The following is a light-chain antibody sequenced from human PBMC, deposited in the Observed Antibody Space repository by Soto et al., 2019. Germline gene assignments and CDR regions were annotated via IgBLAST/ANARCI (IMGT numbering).Light chain of an antibody. Sequence: DIQMTQSPSSLSASVGDRVTITCRASQGISRFLAWYQQKPGKVPKLLIYDASILQSGVPPRFSGSGFGTDFTLTISSLQPEDVATYYCQKYNTVPRTFGQGTKVEI. CDR1: QGISRF. CDR2: DAS. CDR3: QKYNTVPRT. J-gene: IGKJ1*01. V-gene: IGKV1-27*01.